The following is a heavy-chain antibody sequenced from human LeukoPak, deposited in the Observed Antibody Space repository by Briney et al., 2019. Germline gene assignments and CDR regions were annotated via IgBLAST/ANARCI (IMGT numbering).Heavy chain of an antibody. V-gene: IGHV5-51*01. Sequence: GESLKISCKGSGYSFTSYWIGWVRQMPGKGLEWMGIIYPGDSGTRYSPSFQGQVTISADKSISTAYLQWSSLKASDTAMYYCVRQYSSSSLYFDYWGQGTLVTVSS. CDR1: GYSFTSYW. J-gene: IGHJ4*02. CDR2: IYPGDSGT. CDR3: VRQYSSSSLYFDY. D-gene: IGHD6-6*01.